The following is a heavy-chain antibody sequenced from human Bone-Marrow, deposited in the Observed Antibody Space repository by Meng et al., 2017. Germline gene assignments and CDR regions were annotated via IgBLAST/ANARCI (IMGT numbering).Heavy chain of an antibody. CDR1: GFTFDDYA. V-gene: IGHV3-43D*04. CDR2: INWNGADI. Sequence: GGSLRLSCAASGFTFDDYAMYWVRQAPGKGLEWVSLINWNGADIYYADSVKGRFTISRDNTKNSLYLQMTSLRPEDTALYYCAKAKNYYNIDVWGQGTTVTV. CDR3: AKAKNYYNIDV. J-gene: IGHJ6*02.